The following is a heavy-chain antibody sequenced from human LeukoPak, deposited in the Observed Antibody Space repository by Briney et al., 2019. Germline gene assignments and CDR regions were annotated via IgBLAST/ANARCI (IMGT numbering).Heavy chain of an antibody. Sequence: PGGSLRLSCAASGFTFDDYGLSWVRQAPGKGLEWVANIKQDGSEKYYVDSVKGRFTISRDNAKNSLYLQMNSLRAEDTAVYYCARDSAMVRGVMGYWGQGTLVTVSS. D-gene: IGHD3-10*01. CDR2: IKQDGSEK. V-gene: IGHV3-7*01. CDR3: ARDSAMVRGVMGY. J-gene: IGHJ4*02. CDR1: GFTFDDYG.